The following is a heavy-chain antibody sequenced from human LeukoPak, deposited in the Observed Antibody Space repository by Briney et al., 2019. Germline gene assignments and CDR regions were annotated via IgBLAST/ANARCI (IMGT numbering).Heavy chain of an antibody. CDR2: INPNSGGT. J-gene: IGHJ4*02. CDR1: GGTFSSYA. V-gene: IGHV1-2*02. Sequence: ASVKVSCKASGGTFSSYAVSWVRQAPGQGLEWMGWINPNSGGTNYAQKFQGRFTMTRDTSISTAYMELSRMRSDDTAVYYCARGPSSTVTAGYFDYWGQGTLVTVSS. D-gene: IGHD2-21*02. CDR3: ARGPSSTVTAGYFDY.